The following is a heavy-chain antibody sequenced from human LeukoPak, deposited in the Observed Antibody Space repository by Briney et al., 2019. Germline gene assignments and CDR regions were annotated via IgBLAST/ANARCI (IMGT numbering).Heavy chain of an antibody. CDR1: GFTFSSYA. CDR2: IGGSGDNT. V-gene: IGHV3-23*01. Sequence: GGSLRLSCAASGFTFSSYAMSWVRQAPGKGLEWVSAIGGSGDNTYYADSVKGRFTISRDNSKNTLYVQMNSLRAEDTALYYCAKGSSWRNWYFDLWGRGTLVTVSS. CDR3: AKGSSWRNWYFDL. J-gene: IGHJ2*01. D-gene: IGHD6-13*01.